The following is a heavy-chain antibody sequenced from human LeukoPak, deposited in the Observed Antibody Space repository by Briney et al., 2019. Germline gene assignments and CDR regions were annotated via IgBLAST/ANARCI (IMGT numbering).Heavy chain of an antibody. CDR3: AKDRRGYSYCYPLILPDY. D-gene: IGHD5-18*01. CDR1: GLTLNNYA. V-gene: IGHV3-23*01. Sequence: HPGGSLRLSCAASGLTLNNYAMSWVRQAPGKGREWGSAISGSGSSTYSADSVKGRFTISRDNSKNTLYLQMNSLSAEATAVYYCAKDRRGYSYCYPLILPDYWGQGTLVTVSS. J-gene: IGHJ4*02. CDR2: ISGSGSST.